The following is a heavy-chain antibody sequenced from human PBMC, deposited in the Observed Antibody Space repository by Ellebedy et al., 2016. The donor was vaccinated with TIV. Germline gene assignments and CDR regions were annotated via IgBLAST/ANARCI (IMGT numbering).Heavy chain of an antibody. D-gene: IGHD1-26*01. Sequence: SETLSLXXTVSGYSISSSSYYLGLFRQPPGKGPERIGRIYYSGSTYYNPSLKSRVTLSLDTSKNQFSLKLSSVTAADTAVYYCARDPSGSQVPFDFWGQGTLVTVSS. CDR3: ARDPSGSQVPFDF. CDR2: IYYSGST. V-gene: IGHV4-39*07. CDR1: GYSISSSSYY. J-gene: IGHJ4*02.